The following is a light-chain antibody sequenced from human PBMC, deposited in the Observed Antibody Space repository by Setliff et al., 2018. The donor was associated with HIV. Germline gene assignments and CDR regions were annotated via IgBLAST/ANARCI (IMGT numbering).Light chain of an antibody. V-gene: IGLV2-14*01. CDR2: EVI. CDR3: SSYKTGNTLV. CDR1: SSDIGASKY. Sequence: QSVLTQPASVSGSPGQSITISCTGTSSDIGASKYVSWYQQHPGRAPKLMIFEVINRPSGVSDRFSGSKSGNTASLTISGLQAEDEADYYCSSYKTGNTLVFGGGTKVTVL. J-gene: IGLJ3*02.